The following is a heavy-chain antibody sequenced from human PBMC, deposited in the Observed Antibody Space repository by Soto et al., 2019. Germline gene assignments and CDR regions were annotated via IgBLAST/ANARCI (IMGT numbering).Heavy chain of an antibody. CDR1: GGTFSSHA. CDR2: IIPFFKAT. Sequence: SVKVSCKASGGTFSSHAISWVRQAPGQGLEWMGGIIPFFKATNYAQKFQGRVTITADDSTSTAYMDLYSLRSEDTSVYYCARDPRRGYYGMDVWGQGTTVTVSS. D-gene: IGHD5-12*01. V-gene: IGHV1-69*13. J-gene: IGHJ6*02. CDR3: ARDPRRGYYGMDV.